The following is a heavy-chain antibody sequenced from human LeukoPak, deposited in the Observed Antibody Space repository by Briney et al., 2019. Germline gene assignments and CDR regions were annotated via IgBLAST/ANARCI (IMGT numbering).Heavy chain of an antibody. CDR1: GGTFSSYA. D-gene: IGHD6-6*01. CDR3: ARASIAAASRLGWFDP. Sequence: ASVKVSCKASGGTFSSYAISWARQAPGQGLEWMGGIIPIFGTANYAQKFQGRVTITADESTSTAYMELSSLRSEDTAVYYCARASIAAASRLGWFDPWGQGTLVTVSS. CDR2: IIPIFGTA. J-gene: IGHJ5*02. V-gene: IGHV1-69*13.